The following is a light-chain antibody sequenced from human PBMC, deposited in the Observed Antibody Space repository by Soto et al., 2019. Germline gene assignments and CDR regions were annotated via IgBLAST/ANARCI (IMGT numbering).Light chain of an antibody. CDR1: QTISAKY. CDR2: SAS. J-gene: IGKJ1*01. V-gene: IGKV3-20*01. CDR3: QHYSKSPTWT. Sequence: EIVLTQSPGTLSLSPGERDSLSCRASQTISAKYLSWYQQKPGQAPRLLIYSASSRAAGIPDRFSGSGSGADFTLTISRLEPGDFAVYYCQHYSKSPTWTFGQGTEV.